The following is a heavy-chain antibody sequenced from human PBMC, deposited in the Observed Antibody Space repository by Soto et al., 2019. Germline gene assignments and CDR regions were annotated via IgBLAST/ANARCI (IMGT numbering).Heavy chain of an antibody. V-gene: IGHV3-21*01. Sequence: EVQLVESGGGLVKPGGSLRLSCAASGFTFSSYSMNWVRQAPGKGPEWVSSISGSSSFIYYADSVKGRFTISRDNAKNSLYLQMNSLRGEDTAIYYCASPKERIAVARTDYWGQGTLVTVSS. D-gene: IGHD6-19*01. CDR2: ISGSSSFI. J-gene: IGHJ4*02. CDR3: ASPKERIAVARTDY. CDR1: GFTFSSYS.